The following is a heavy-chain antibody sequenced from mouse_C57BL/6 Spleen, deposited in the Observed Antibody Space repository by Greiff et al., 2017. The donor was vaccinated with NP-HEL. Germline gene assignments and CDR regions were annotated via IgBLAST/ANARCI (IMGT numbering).Heavy chain of an antibody. CDR1: GFTFSSYA. Sequence: EVQLQESGGGLVKPGGSLKLSCAASGFTFSSYAMSWVRQTPEKRLEWVATISDGGSYTYYPDNVKGRFTISRDNAKNNLYLQMSHLKSEDTAMYYCARDRTEGYFDYWGQGTTLTVSS. V-gene: IGHV5-4*01. CDR2: ISDGGSYT. J-gene: IGHJ2*01. CDR3: ARDRTEGYFDY.